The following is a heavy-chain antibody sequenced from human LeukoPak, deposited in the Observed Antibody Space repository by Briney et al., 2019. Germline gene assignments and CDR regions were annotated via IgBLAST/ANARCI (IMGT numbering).Heavy chain of an antibody. Sequence: GGSLRLSCAASGFTFSSFLMHWVRQAPGKGLVWIALINRDGRTTRHAVSVKGRFTISRDNSKNTLYLQMNSLRAEDTAVYYCAREGRPYNWNEIPFDYWGQGTLVTVSS. CDR3: AREGRPYNWNEIPFDY. J-gene: IGHJ4*02. D-gene: IGHD1-1*01. V-gene: IGHV3-74*01. CDR2: INRDGRTT. CDR1: GFTFSSFL.